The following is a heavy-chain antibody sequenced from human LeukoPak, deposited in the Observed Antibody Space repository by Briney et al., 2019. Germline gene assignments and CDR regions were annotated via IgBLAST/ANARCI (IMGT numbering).Heavy chain of an antibody. V-gene: IGHV4-59*01. CDR2: IYYSGST. J-gene: IGHJ6*02. Sequence: PSETLSLTCTVSGDSISSYYWSWIRQPPGKGLEWIGYIYYSGSTNYSPDLQSRVTISVDTSKNQFSLKLRSVTAADTAVYYCARDPGGEPYYYSNGIDVWGQGTTVTVS. CDR1: GDSISSYY. D-gene: IGHD4-17*01. CDR3: ARDPGGEPYYYSNGIDV.